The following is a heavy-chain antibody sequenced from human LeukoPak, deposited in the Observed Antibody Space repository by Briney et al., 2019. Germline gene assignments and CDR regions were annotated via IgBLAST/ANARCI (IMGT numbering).Heavy chain of an antibody. J-gene: IGHJ4*02. CDR1: GVPISSSSYY. CDR3: ARPNYYGSGILL. CDR2: IYYSGST. V-gene: IGHV4-39*01. D-gene: IGHD3-10*01. Sequence: PSETLSLTCTVSGVPISSSSYYWGWIRQPPGKGLEWIGSIYYSGSTYYNPSLKSRVTISVDTSKNQFSLKLSSVTAADTAVYYCARPNYYGSGILLWGQGTLVTVSS.